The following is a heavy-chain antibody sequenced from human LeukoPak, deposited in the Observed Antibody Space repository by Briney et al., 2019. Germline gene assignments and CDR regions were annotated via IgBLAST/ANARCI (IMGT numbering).Heavy chain of an antibody. CDR1: GFTFRSFW. V-gene: IGHV3-7*01. CDR2: IKLDGSEM. D-gene: IGHD5-18*01. J-gene: IGHJ4*02. CDR3: ARDAKGRRYSPQDY. Sequence: GGSLRLSCAASGFTFRSFWMSWVRQAPGKGLQWVANIKLDGSEMYYVDSVRGRFTVSRDNANNSLYLQMNSLRVEDTAVYYCARDAKGRRYSPQDYWGQGTLVTVSS.